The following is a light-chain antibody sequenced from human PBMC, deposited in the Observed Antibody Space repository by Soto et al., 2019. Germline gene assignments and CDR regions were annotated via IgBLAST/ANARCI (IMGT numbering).Light chain of an antibody. V-gene: IGKV3-20*01. J-gene: IGKJ4*01. CDR1: QSVASSY. Sequence: EIVLTQSPGTLSLSPGERATLSCRASQSVASSYLAWYQQKPGQAPRFIIYGASSRATGVPDRFSGSGSGTDFTLTISRLEPEDFAVYYCQQYGRSPPTFGGGTKVEIK. CDR2: GAS. CDR3: QQYGRSPPT.